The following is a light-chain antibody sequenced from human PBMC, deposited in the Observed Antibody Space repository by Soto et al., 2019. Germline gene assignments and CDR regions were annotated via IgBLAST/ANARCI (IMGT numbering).Light chain of an antibody. Sequence: DIQMTQSPSTLSGSVGDRVTIACRASQTISSWLAWYQQKPGEAPKLLIYGASTLRTGVPSRFSGSGSGTDFTLTISSLQPEDFATYYCQQSFNIPVTFGQGTRLEIK. V-gene: IGKV1-5*01. J-gene: IGKJ5*01. CDR1: QTISSW. CDR2: GAS. CDR3: QQSFNIPVT.